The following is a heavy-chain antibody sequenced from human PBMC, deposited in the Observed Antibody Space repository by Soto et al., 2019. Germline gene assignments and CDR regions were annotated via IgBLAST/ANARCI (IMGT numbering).Heavy chain of an antibody. V-gene: IGHV1-46*01. Sequence: GGSVKVSFKASGYPFTSYYMHWVRQAPGQGLEWMGIINPSGGSTSYAQKFQGRVTMTRDTSTSTVYMELSSLRSEDTAVYYCARDPVAYSSGWYGGFDYWGQGTLVTVSS. D-gene: IGHD6-19*01. CDR2: INPSGGST. J-gene: IGHJ4*02. CDR3: ARDPVAYSSGWYGGFDY. CDR1: GYPFTSYY.